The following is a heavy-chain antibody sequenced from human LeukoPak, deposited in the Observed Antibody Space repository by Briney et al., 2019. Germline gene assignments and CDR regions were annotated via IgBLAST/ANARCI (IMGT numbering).Heavy chain of an antibody. CDR3: TTDPAYGSGSPSWFDP. D-gene: IGHD3-10*01. V-gene: IGHV3-15*01. Sequence: GGSLRLSCAASGFTFSSYSMNWVRQAPGKGLEWVGRIKSKTDGGTTDYAAPVKGRFTISRDDSKNTLYLQMNSLKTEDTAVYYCTTDPAYGSGSPSWFDPWGQGTLVTVSS. CDR1: GFTFSSYS. J-gene: IGHJ5*02. CDR2: IKSKTDGGTT.